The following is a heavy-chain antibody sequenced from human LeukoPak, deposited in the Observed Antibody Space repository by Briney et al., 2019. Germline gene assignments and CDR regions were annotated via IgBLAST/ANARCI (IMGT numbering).Heavy chain of an antibody. D-gene: IGHD6-13*01. CDR3: ARDRQQPGADAFDI. CDR1: GGSISSGGYY. Sequence: PSETLSLTCTVSGGSISSGGYYWSGIRQHPGEGLEWIGYIYYSGSTYYNPSLKSRVTISVDTSKNQFSLKLSSVTAADTAVYYCARDRQQPGADAFDIWGQGTMVTVSS. CDR2: IYYSGST. J-gene: IGHJ3*02. V-gene: IGHV4-31*03.